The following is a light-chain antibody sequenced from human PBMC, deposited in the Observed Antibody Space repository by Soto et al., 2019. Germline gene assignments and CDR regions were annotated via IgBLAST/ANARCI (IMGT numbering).Light chain of an antibody. Sequence: EIVLTQSPGTLSLSPVERATLSCRASQSVSGSYLAWYQHKPGQARRPLIYGASSRATGIPDRFSGSGSGTDFTLTITRLEPEDFAVYYCQQYGSSPITFGQGTRLEIK. V-gene: IGKV3-20*01. CDR3: QQYGSSPIT. CDR2: GAS. CDR1: QSVSGSY. J-gene: IGKJ5*01.